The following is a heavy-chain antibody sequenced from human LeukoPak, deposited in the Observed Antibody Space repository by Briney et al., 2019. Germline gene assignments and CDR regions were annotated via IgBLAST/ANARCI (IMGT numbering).Heavy chain of an antibody. CDR1: GFTFSDYY. CDR3: ASEDYGSGTPYGMDV. Sequence: GGSLRLSCAASGFTFSDYYMSWIRQAPGKGLEWVSYISSSSSYTNYADSVKGRFTISRDNAKSSLYLQMNSLRAEDTAVYYCASEDYGSGTPYGMDVWGKGTTVTVSS. J-gene: IGHJ6*04. V-gene: IGHV3-11*06. D-gene: IGHD3-10*01. CDR2: ISSSSSYT.